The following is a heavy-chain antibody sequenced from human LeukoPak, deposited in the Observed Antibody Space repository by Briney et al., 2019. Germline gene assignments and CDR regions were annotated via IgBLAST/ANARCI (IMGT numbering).Heavy chain of an antibody. D-gene: IGHD3/OR15-3a*01. J-gene: IGHJ4*02. Sequence: GGSLRLSCATSGFSFSNAWMNWVRQVPGQGLEWVANIKQDGSEKFYVASVKGRFTISRDNGKSSLYLQMNSLRAEDTALYYCATSYDMGWLIGYWGQGTLVTVSS. CDR3: ATSYDMGWLIGY. V-gene: IGHV3-7*03. CDR2: IKQDGSEK. CDR1: GFSFSNAW.